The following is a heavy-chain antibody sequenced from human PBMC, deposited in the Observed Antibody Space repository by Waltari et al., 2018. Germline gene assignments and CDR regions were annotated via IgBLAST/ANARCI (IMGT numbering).Heavy chain of an antibody. CDR3: ARDPQYYYDSSGYL. CDR1: GFTFSSYS. J-gene: IGHJ4*02. V-gene: IGHV3-21*01. CDR2: ISSSSSYI. D-gene: IGHD3-22*01. Sequence: EVQLVESGGGLVKPGGSLRLSCAASGFTFSSYSMNWVRQAPGKGLEWVSSISSSSSYIYYADSVKGRFTISRDNAKNSPYLQMNSLRAEDTAVYYCARDPQYYYDSSGYLWGQGTLVTVSS.